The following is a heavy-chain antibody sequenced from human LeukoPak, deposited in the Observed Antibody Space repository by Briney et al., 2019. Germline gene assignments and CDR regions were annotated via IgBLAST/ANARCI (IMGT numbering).Heavy chain of an antibody. CDR2: ISSSSSYI. CDR3: ARDQSYCSSTSCPNYHDAFDI. CDR1: GFTFSSYA. J-gene: IGHJ3*02. D-gene: IGHD2-2*01. Sequence: GGSLRLSCAASGFTFSSYAMSWVRQAPGKGLEWVSSISSSSSYIYYADSVKGRFTISRDNAKNSLYLQMNSLRAEDTAVYYCARDQSYCSSTSCPNYHDAFDIWGQGTMVTVSS. V-gene: IGHV3-21*01.